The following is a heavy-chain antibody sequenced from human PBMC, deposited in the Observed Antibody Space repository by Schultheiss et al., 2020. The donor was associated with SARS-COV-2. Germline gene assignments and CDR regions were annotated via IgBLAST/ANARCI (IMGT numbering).Heavy chain of an antibody. CDR3: ARDRAYYGMDV. V-gene: IGHV3-9*01. CDR2: ISWNSGSI. J-gene: IGHJ6*02. Sequence: SLKISCAASGFTFSSYAMHWVRQAPGKGLEWVSGISWNSGSIGYADSVKGRFTISRDNAKNSLYLQMNSLRAEDTAVYYCARDRAYYGMDVWGQGTTVTVSS. CDR1: GFTFSSYA.